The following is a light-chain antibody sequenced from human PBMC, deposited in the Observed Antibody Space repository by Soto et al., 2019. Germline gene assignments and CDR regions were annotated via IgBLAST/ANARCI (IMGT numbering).Light chain of an antibody. V-gene: IGKV1-5*03. Sequence: DIQMTQSPSPLSASVGDTVTITCRASQSISNWLAWYQQKPVKVPKFLIYNASTLQTGLPPWFSGSGSGTAMTLTTSSLETNEFASYYCEEYNSYSWTFGQGTKVVIK. CDR1: QSISNW. CDR2: NAS. CDR3: EEYNSYSWT. J-gene: IGKJ1*01.